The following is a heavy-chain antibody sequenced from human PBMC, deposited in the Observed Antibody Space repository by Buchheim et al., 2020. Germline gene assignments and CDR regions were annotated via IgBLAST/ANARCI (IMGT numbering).Heavy chain of an antibody. V-gene: IGHV4-34*01. Sequence: QMQLQQWGAGLLKPSETLSLTCAVYGGSFSGYYWSWIRQPPGKGLEWIGEINHSGRTNYNPSLKSRVTISVDTSKNQFSLKLSSVTAADTAVYYCARGWPYIWGSYRYSFDYWGQGTL. CDR2: INHSGRT. D-gene: IGHD3-16*02. CDR3: ARGWPYIWGSYRYSFDY. J-gene: IGHJ4*02. CDR1: GGSFSGYY.